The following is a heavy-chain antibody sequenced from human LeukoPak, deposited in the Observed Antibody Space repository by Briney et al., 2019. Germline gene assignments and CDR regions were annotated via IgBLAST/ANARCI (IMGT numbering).Heavy chain of an antibody. CDR2: IIPILGIA. CDR3: ASLKADSSGYYFDY. Sequence: ASVKVSCKASGGTFSSYAISWVRQAPGQGLEWMGRIIPILGIANYAQKFQGRVTITADKSTSTAYMELSSLRSEDTAVYYCASLKADSSGYYFDYWGQGTLVTVSS. CDR1: GGTFSSYA. D-gene: IGHD3-22*01. V-gene: IGHV1-69*04. J-gene: IGHJ4*02.